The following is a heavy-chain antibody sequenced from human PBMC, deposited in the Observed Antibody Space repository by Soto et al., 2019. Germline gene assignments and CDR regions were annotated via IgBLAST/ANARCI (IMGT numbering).Heavy chain of an antibody. CDR1: GFTFSSYA. D-gene: IGHD4-17*01. CDR2: ISGSGGST. V-gene: IGHV3-23*01. CDR3: AKVMAVTTSRYYYYGMDV. J-gene: IGHJ6*02. Sequence: EVQLLESGGGLVQPGGSLRLSCAASGFTFSSYAMSWVRQAPGKGLEWVSAISGSGGSTYYADSVKGRFTISRDNSKNTLDLQMNRLRAEDTAVYYCAKVMAVTTSRYYYYGMDVWGQGTTVTVSS.